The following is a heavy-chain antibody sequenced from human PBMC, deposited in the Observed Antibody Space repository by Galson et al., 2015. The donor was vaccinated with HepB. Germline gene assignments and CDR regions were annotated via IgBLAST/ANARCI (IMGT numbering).Heavy chain of an antibody. J-gene: IGHJ3*02. CDR1: GFPFRRYA. CDR2: INRNGDST. CDR3: AAPRDSYSSGWLDAFDI. Sequence: SLRLSCAASGFPFRRYAMSWVRQAPGKGLEWVSAINRNGDSTYYADSVKGRFTISRDNSKSTLYLQMNSLRAEDTAVYYCAAPRDSYSSGWLDAFDIWGQGTMVTISS. D-gene: IGHD6-19*01. V-gene: IGHV3-23*01.